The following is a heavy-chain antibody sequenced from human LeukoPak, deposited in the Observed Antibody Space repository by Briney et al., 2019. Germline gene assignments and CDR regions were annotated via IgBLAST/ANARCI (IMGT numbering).Heavy chain of an antibody. CDR3: ARLYSSSSWLYTHYYYMDV. J-gene: IGHJ6*03. D-gene: IGHD6-13*01. Sequence: SETLSLTCTVSGGSISSSSYYWGWIRQPPGKGLEWIGSIYYSGSTYYNPSLKSRVTISVDTSKNQFSLKLSSVTAADTAVYYCARLYSSSSWLYTHYYYMDVWGKGTTVTISS. CDR1: GGSISSSSYY. V-gene: IGHV4-39*01. CDR2: IYYSGST.